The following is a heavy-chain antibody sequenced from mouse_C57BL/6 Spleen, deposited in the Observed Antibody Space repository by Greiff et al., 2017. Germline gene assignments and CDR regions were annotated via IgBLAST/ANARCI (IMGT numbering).Heavy chain of an antibody. CDR3: ERGYYGNYEDFDV. J-gene: IGHJ1*03. CDR2: IYPRSGNT. V-gene: IGHV1-81*01. CDR1: GYTFTSYG. D-gene: IGHD2-1*01. Sequence: VQLQQSGAELARPGASVKLSCKASGYTFTSYGISWVKQRTGQGLEWIGEIYPRSGNTYYNEKFKGKATLTADKSSSTAYMELRSLTSEDSAVYFCERGYYGNYEDFDVWGTGTTVTVSS.